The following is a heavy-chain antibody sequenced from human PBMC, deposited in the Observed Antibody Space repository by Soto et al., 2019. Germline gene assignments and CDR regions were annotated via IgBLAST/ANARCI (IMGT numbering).Heavy chain of an antibody. CDR3: GKDVGSGPFID. V-gene: IGHV3-23*01. D-gene: IGHD3-10*01. J-gene: IGHJ1*01. Sequence: EVQLLESGGGLVQPGGSLRLSCAASGFNFNFYDMTWVRQAPGKGLEWVSSISSSGGSTYYAASVKGRFTISRDNSKNTMYLQMNSLRADDTAVYFCGKDVGSGPFIDWGQGIVVTVSS. CDR2: ISSSGGST. CDR1: GFNFNFYD.